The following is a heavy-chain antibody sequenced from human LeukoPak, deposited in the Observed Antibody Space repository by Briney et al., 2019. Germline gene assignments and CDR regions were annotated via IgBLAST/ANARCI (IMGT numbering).Heavy chain of an antibody. CDR3: ARDRGITMIVVVSTLFDY. V-gene: IGHV3-30*04. J-gene: IGHJ4*02. Sequence: GGSLILSCAASGFTFSSYAMHWVRQAPGKGLEWVAVISYDGSNKYYADSAKGRFTISRDNSKNTLYLQMNSLRAEDTAVYYCARDRGITMIVVVSTLFDYWGQGTLVTVSS. D-gene: IGHD3-22*01. CDR1: GFTFSSYA. CDR2: ISYDGSNK.